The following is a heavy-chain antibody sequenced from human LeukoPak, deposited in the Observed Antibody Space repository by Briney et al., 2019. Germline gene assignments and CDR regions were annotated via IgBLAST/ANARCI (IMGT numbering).Heavy chain of an antibody. CDR3: AKRDYYDSSGYAPLSDY. J-gene: IGHJ4*02. CDR1: GFTFSSYA. V-gene: IGHV3-23*01. D-gene: IGHD3-22*01. Sequence: PGGSLRLSCAASGFTFSSYAMSWVRQAPGKGLEWVSAISGSGGSTYYADSVKGRFTISRDNSKNTLYLQMNSLRGEDTAVYFCAKRDYYDSSGYAPLSDYWGQGTLVTVSP. CDR2: ISGSGGST.